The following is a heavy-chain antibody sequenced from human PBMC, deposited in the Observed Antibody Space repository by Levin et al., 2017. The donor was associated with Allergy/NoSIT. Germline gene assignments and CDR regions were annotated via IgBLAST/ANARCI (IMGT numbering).Heavy chain of an antibody. V-gene: IGHV3-15*01. CDR2: IKSKTDGGTT. CDR1: GFTFSNAW. CDR3: TTGATVTRRGPIDY. D-gene: IGHD4-17*01. J-gene: IGHJ4*02. Sequence: GGSLRLSCAASGFTFSNAWMSWVRQAPGKGLEWVGRIKSKTDGGTTDYAAPVKGRFTISRDDSKNTLYLQMNSLKTEDTAVYYCTTGATVTRRGPIDYWGQGTLVTVSS.